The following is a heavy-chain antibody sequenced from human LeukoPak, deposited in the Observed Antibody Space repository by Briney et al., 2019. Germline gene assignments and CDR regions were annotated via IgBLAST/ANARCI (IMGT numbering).Heavy chain of an antibody. V-gene: IGHV1-2*02. J-gene: IGHJ6*02. CDR1: GYTFTGYY. Sequence: GASVKVSCKASGYTFTGYYMHWVRQAPGQGLEWMGWINPNSGGTNYAQKFQGRVTMTRDTSISTAYMELSRLRSDDTAVYYCARDRSMDKDYYGMDVWGQGTTVTVSS. CDR3: ARDRSMDKDYYGMDV. D-gene: IGHD3-10*01. CDR2: INPNSGGT.